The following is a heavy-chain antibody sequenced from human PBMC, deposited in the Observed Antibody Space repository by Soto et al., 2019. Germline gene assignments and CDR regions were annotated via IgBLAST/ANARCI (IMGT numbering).Heavy chain of an antibody. D-gene: IGHD3-9*01. CDR3: GRLEGLATISYYFDY. CDR2: VYYSGST. Sequence: SETMSVTWTVSGGSVRSSSYYWGLVRQPPGKGLEWIGSVYYSGSTYYNPSLESRVTISVDKSKNQFSLKLMSLSAADTAVYYCGRLEGLATISYYFDYWGQGALVTVSS. J-gene: IGHJ4*02. V-gene: IGHV4-39*01. CDR1: GGSVRSSSYY.